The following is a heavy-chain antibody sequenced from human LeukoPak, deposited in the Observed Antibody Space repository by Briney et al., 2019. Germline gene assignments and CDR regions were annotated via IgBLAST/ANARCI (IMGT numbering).Heavy chain of an antibody. V-gene: IGHV3-30-3*01. Sequence: GGSLRLSCAASGFIFSGYAMHWVRQAPGKGLEWVAVISYDGGKTYYADSVKGRFTISRDNSKSTLYLQMNSLRSEDTAVYYCARGFNDFWSGSQLEYWGQGTPVTVSS. CDR3: ARGFNDFWSGSQLEY. J-gene: IGHJ4*02. CDR1: GFIFSGYA. D-gene: IGHD3-3*01. CDR2: ISYDGGKT.